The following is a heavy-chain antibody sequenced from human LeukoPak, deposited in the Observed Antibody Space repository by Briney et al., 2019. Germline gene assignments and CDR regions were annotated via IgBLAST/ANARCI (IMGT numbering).Heavy chain of an antibody. D-gene: IGHD1-26*01. CDR1: GFTFSSYG. V-gene: IGHV3-33*06. J-gene: IGHJ4*02. Sequence: PVRSLTLSCAASGFTFSSYGMHWVRQAPGKGLEGVAVIWYDGSNKYYADSVKCRFTISRDNSKNTLYLQMNSLRAEDTAVYYCAKLSAVGATTDYWGQGTLVTVSS. CDR3: AKLSAVGATTDY. CDR2: IWYDGSNK.